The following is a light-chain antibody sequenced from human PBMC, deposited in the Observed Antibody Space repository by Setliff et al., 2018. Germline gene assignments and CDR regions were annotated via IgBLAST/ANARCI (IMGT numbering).Light chain of an antibody. CDR2: NVS. Sequence: QSALPQPASVSGSPGQSITISCSGTSSDVGSYDLVSWYQQHPGKAPKLIIYNVSGRPSGVSHRFSGSKSDNTASLTISGLQAEDEADYYCNAYTSRSTDVFGSGTKVTVL. V-gene: IGLV2-14*03. CDR1: SSDVGSYDL. J-gene: IGLJ1*01. CDR3: NAYTSRSTDV.